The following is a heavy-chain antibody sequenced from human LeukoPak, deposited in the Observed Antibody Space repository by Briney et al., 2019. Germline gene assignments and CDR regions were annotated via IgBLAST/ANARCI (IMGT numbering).Heavy chain of an antibody. D-gene: IGHD5-24*01. J-gene: IGHJ3*02. CDR3: ARGILDGYYLIDAFDI. CDR1: GFTFSDYG. Sequence: GGSLRLSCAASGFTFSDYGIRWVRQAPGKGLEWVAFIHYRGSDKYYADSVKGRFTISRDNSKKTVFLQMDSLRVEDTAVYYCARGILDGYYLIDAFDIWGQGTMVTVSS. V-gene: IGHV3-30*02. CDR2: IHYRGSDK.